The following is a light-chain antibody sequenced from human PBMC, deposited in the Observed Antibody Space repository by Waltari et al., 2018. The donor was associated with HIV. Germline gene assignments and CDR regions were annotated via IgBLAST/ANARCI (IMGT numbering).Light chain of an antibody. J-gene: IGKJ4*01. CDR2: DAF. CDR1: QSVDTY. CDR3: QQRRDWPVT. Sequence: EFVLTQSPATLSLSPGESATLSCRASQSVDTYLAWYQQKPGQAPRLLIYDAFNRAAGIPARFSGSGSGTDFTLTISSLDPEDFAVYYCQQRRDWPVTFGGGTMVEIK. V-gene: IGKV3-11*01.